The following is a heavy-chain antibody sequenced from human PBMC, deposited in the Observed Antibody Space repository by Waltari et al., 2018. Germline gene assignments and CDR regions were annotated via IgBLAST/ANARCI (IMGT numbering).Heavy chain of an antibody. CDR1: GFTFRSYA. Sequence: EVQLFESGRGLVQPGGSLRLSCAASGFTFRSYAMPWVRQAPGKGLEWVSVIGGSGGSTYYADSVKGRFTISRDNSKNTLYLQMNSLRAEDTAVYYCAKSGYLYGMDVWGQGTTVTVSS. V-gene: IGHV3-23*01. J-gene: IGHJ6*02. D-gene: IGHD5-18*01. CDR2: IGGSGGST. CDR3: AKSGYLYGMDV.